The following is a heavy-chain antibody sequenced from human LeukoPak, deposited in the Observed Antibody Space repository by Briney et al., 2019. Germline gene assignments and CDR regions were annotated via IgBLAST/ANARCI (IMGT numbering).Heavy chain of an antibody. D-gene: IGHD1-20*01. V-gene: IGHV3-15*01. CDR3: TTDNFSGY. CDR2: IKGRTDGGTT. Sequence: GGSLRLSCVVSGLTFTNAWMSWVRQAPGKGLEWVGRIKGRTDGGTTDYPAPVKGRFTISRDDSKNTVYLQMNSLKTEDTAVYYCTTDNFSGYWGQGTLVTVSS. CDR1: GLTFTNAW. J-gene: IGHJ4*02.